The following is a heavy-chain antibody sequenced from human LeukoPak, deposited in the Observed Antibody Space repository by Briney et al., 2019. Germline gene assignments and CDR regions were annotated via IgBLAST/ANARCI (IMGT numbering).Heavy chain of an antibody. Sequence: PGGSLRLSCAASGITFSGSGMSWVRQAPGKGLEWVSTISGSGSNTHYADSVKGRFTISRDNAKNSLYLQMNSLRAEDTAVYYCARDRGGGGLYNDYWGQGTLVTVSS. CDR3: ARDRGGGGLYNDY. D-gene: IGHD1-14*01. J-gene: IGHJ4*02. CDR1: GITFSGSG. V-gene: IGHV3-21*01. CDR2: ISGSGSNT.